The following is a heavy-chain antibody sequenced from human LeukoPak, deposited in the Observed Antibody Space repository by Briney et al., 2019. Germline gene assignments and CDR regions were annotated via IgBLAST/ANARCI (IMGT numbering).Heavy chain of an antibody. CDR1: GGSFSGYY. D-gene: IGHD4-17*01. CDR3: ARADYGDYDTYYFDY. V-gene: IGHV4-34*01. J-gene: IGHJ4*02. CDR2: INHSGST. Sequence: SETLSLTCAVYGGSFSGYYWSWIRQPPGKGLEWIGEINHSGSTNYNPSLKSRVTISVETSKNQFSLKLSSVTAADTAVYYCARADYGDYDTYYFDYWGQGTLVTVSS.